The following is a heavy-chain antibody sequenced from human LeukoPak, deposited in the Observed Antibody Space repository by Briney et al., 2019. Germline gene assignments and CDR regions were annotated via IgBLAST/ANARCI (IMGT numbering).Heavy chain of an antibody. Sequence: SETLSLTCAVYGGSFSGHYWSWIRQPPGKRPEWIGEINYSGSTNYNPSLKSRVTLSVDTSKNQFSLKLTSVTAADTAVYYCARRYCSDGSCFSEDSWGQGTLVTVSS. V-gene: IGHV4-34*01. D-gene: IGHD2-15*01. CDR1: GGSFSGHY. CDR2: INYSGST. J-gene: IGHJ4*02. CDR3: ARRYCSDGSCFSEDS.